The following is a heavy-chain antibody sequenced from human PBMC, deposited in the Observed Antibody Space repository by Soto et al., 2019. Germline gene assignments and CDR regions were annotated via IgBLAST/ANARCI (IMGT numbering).Heavy chain of an antibody. CDR3: ARGPEGVVIIYYGMDV. CDR1: GGTFSSYA. J-gene: IGHJ6*02. V-gene: IGHV1-69*12. D-gene: IGHD3-3*01. CDR2: IIPIFGTA. Sequence: QVQLVQSGAEVKKPGSSVKVSCKASGGTFSSYAISWVRQAPGQGLEWMGGIIPIFGTANYAQKFQGRVTITADESTSTAYMELSSLRSEDTAVYYCARGPEGVVIIYYGMDVWGQGTTVTVSS.